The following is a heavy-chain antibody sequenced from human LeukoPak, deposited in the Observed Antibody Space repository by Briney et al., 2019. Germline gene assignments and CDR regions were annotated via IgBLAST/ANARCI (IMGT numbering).Heavy chain of an antibody. CDR2: ISGSGGST. D-gene: IGHD2-21*02. Sequence: GGSLRLSCAASGFTFSSYAMSWVRQAPGKGLEWVSAISGSGGSTYYADSVKGRITISRDNSKNTLYLQMNSLRAEDTTVYYCAKRPVLAYCGGDCHPSYYYGMDVWGQGTTVTVSS. CDR1: GFTFSSYA. J-gene: IGHJ6*02. V-gene: IGHV3-23*01. CDR3: AKRPVLAYCGGDCHPSYYYGMDV.